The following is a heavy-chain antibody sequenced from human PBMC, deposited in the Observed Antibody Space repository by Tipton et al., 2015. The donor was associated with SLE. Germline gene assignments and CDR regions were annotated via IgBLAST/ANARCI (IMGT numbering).Heavy chain of an antibody. Sequence: TLSLTCSVSGGSISSSPYYWGWIRQPPGKGLEGIGSIYYSGSTYYNPSLKSRVTISVDTSKNQFSLKLSSVTAADTAVYYCARGAARRRYFDYWGHGTLVTVSS. CDR2: IYYSGST. J-gene: IGHJ4*01. V-gene: IGHV4-39*07. D-gene: IGHD6-6*01. CDR3: ARGAARRRYFDY. CDR1: GGSISSSPYY.